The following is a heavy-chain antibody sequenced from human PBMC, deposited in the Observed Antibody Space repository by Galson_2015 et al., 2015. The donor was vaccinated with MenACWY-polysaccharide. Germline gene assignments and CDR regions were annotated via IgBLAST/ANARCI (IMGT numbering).Heavy chain of an antibody. CDR3: AKDYTGWRGFDH. D-gene: IGHD6-19*01. Sequence: SLRLSCAASGFTFSSSGMHWVRQAPGKGLEWVAVISYDGRSRYYADSVMGRFTISRDTSKNTLYLQMNSLRTDDTAVYYCAKDYTGWRGFDHWGQGTLVTVSS. J-gene: IGHJ4*02. CDR2: ISYDGRSR. V-gene: IGHV3-30*18. CDR1: GFTFSSSG.